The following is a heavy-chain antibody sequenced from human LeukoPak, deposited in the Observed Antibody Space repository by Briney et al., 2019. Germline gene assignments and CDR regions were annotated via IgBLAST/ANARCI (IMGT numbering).Heavy chain of an antibody. D-gene: IGHD2-21*01. V-gene: IGHV3-7*01. Sequence: GGSLTLSCVASGFPFKGYWMTWVRQSPGQGLDLVANINPYESETNYLDSVKGRFTISRDNARDSLFLEMNNLRFDATAVYSCARDGGALWPIDEWGQAILATVS. CDR1: GFPFKGYW. CDR3: ARDGGALWPIDE. CDR2: INPYESET. J-gene: IGHJ4*02.